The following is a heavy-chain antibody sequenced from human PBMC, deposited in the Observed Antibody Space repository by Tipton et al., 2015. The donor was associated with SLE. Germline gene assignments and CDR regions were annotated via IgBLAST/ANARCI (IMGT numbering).Heavy chain of an antibody. CDR2: IYYSGST. J-gene: IGHJ4*02. CDR3: ARGYLRSSWTVDYFDY. CDR1: GGSISSYY. V-gene: IGHV4-59*01. Sequence: TLSLTCTVSGGSISSYYWSWIRQPPGKGLEWIGSIYYSGSTYYNPSLKSRVTISVDTSKNQFSLKLSSVTAADTAVYYCARGYLRSSWTVDYFDYWGQGTLVTVSS. D-gene: IGHD6-13*01.